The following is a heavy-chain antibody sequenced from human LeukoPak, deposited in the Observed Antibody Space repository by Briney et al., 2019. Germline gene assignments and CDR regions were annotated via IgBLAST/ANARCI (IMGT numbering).Heavy chain of an antibody. CDR1: GFTFSTYS. V-gene: IGHV3-21*01. D-gene: IGHD3-3*01. Sequence: GGSLRLSCAASGFTFSTYSMNWVRQAPGKGLEWVSSISSTSTYINYADSVKGRFTISRDTAMNSLYLQMNSLRVEDTAVYYCARAYYDFWSGHAFDVWGHGTMVTVS. CDR3: ARAYYDFWSGHAFDV. J-gene: IGHJ3*01. CDR2: ISSTSTYI.